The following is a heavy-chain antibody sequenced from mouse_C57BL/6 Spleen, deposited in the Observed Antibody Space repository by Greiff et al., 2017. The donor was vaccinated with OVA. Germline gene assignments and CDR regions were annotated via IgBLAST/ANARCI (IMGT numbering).Heavy chain of an antibody. CDR1: GYTFTDYE. J-gene: IGHJ2*01. CDR3: TRWGITTVVAPYFDY. V-gene: IGHV1-15*01. Sequence: QVTLKESGAELVRPGASVTLSCKASGYTFTDYEMHWVKQTPVHGLEWIGAIDPETGGTAYNQKFKGKAILTADKSSSTAYMELRSLTSEDSAVYYCTRWGITTVVAPYFDYWGKGTTLTVSS. D-gene: IGHD1-1*01. CDR2: IDPETGGT.